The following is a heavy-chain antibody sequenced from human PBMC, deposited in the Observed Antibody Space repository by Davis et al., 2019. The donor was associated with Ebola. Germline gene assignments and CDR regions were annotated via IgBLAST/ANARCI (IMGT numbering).Heavy chain of an antibody. V-gene: IGHV4-59*01. Sequence: GSLRLSCTVSGGSISSYYWSWIRQPPGKGLEWIGYIYYSGSTNYNPSHKSRVTISVDTYKNQSSLKLSSVTAADTAVYYCARDLWTYYYGKDVWDQGTTVTVSS. CDR3: ARDLWTYYYGKDV. J-gene: IGHJ6*02. D-gene: IGHD3/OR15-3a*01. CDR2: IYYSGST. CDR1: GGSISSYY.